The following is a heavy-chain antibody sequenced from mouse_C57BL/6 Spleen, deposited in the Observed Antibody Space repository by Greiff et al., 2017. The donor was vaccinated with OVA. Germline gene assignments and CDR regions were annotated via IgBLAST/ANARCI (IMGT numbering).Heavy chain of an antibody. J-gene: IGHJ3*01. CDR3: ARLYSNYEGFAY. Sequence: EVQLQQSGPELVKPGASVKISCKASGYTFTDYYMNWVKQSHGKSLEWIGDINPNNGGTSYNQKFKGKATLTVDKSSSTAYMELRSLTSEDSAVYYCARLYSNYEGFAYWGQGTLVTVSA. V-gene: IGHV1-26*01. CDR1: GYTFTDYY. D-gene: IGHD2-5*01. CDR2: INPNNGGT.